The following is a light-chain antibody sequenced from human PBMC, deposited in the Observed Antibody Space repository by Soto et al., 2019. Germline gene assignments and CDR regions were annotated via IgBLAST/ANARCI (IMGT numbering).Light chain of an antibody. Sequence: EIVMTQSPATLSVSPGERATLSCRASQSVSGNLAWYQQKPGQAPRLLIYGASPRATGIPARFSGSESGTEFTLTINRLQSEDVAVYYCQQYNNWPPITFGGGTKVEIK. V-gene: IGKV3-15*01. CDR3: QQYNNWPPIT. J-gene: IGKJ4*01. CDR2: GAS. CDR1: QSVSGN.